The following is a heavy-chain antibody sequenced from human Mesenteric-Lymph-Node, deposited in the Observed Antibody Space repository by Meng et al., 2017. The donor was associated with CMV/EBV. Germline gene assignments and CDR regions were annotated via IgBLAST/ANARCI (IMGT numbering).Heavy chain of an antibody. Sequence: GESLKISCTTSGFTFGDYVLSWVRQAPGKGLEWVGLIRSKAYGGTTEYAASVKGRFTTSRDDSNSIAYLQMNSLKTEDTDLYYCTRGKVITGTRGYYYYGMDVWGQGTTVTVSS. CDR3: TRGKVITGTRGYYYYGMDV. D-gene: IGHD1-20*01. CDR1: GFTFGDYV. V-gene: IGHV3-49*04. CDR2: IRSKAYGGTT. J-gene: IGHJ6*02.